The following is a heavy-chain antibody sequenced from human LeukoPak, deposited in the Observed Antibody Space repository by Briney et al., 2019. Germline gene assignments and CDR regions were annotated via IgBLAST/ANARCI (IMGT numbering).Heavy chain of an antibody. CDR2: INPNSGGT. D-gene: IGHD3-22*01. V-gene: IGHV1-2*04. J-gene: IGHJ4*02. CDR3: ARSDSSGYYQYYFDY. CDR1: GYTFTGYY. Sequence: ASVKVTCKASGYTFTGYYMHWVRQAPGQGLEWMGWINPNSGGTNYAQKFQGWVTMTRDTSISTAYMELSRLRSDDTAVYYCARSDSSGYYQYYFDYWGQGTLVTVSS.